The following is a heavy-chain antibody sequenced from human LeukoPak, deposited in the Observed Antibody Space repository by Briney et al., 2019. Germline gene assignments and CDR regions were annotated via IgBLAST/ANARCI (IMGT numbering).Heavy chain of an antibody. CDR2: IYYSGST. CDR1: GGSISSYY. CDR3: ARHIGRGMDV. D-gene: IGHD1-26*01. V-gene: IGHV4-59*08. J-gene: IGHJ6*02. Sequence: SETLSLTCTVSGGSISSYYWSWIRQPPGKGLEWIGYIYYSGSTNYNPSLKSRVTISVDTSKNQFSLRLSSVTAADTAVYYCARHIGRGMDVWGQGTTVTVFS.